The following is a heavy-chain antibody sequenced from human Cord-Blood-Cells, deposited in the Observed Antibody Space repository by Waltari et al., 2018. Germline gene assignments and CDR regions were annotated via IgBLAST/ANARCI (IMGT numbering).Heavy chain of an antibody. CDR1: EYTFTSNA. J-gene: IGHJ6*01. Sequence: QVQLVQPGAEAKKPGASVKVSCMVSEYTFTSNALHWVRQSPRQCLGWMGRINSCKGNTQYWQKIPGRVTVTRDTSARTAYMGLSSLRSEDTVVYYGAGKLVTTTFGGYNSFSTGSWRQGTTVSVAA. D-gene: IGHD3-16*01. V-gene: IGHV1-3*04. CDR3: AGKLVTTTFGGYNSFSTGS. CDR2: INSCKGNT.